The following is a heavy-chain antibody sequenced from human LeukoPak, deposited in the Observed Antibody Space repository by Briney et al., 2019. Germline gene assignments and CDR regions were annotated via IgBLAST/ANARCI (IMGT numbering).Heavy chain of an antibody. D-gene: IGHD3-10*01. V-gene: IGHV4-39*01. J-gene: IGHJ4*02. Sequence: SETLSLTCAVSGASISGSGYYWGWIRQPPGKGLEWIGNIYYSGSTYYNASLQSRVTISIDTSKNQFSLKLSSVTAADTAVYYCARHSSRYYYGSGSYSIWGQGTLVTVSS. CDR2: IYYSGST. CDR3: ARHSSRYYYGSGSYSI. CDR1: GASISGSGYY.